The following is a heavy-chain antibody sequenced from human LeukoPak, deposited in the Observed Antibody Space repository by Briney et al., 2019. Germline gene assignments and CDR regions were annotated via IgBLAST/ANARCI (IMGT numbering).Heavy chain of an antibody. CDR2: IYHSGST. CDR3: ASVSLYSNYAFDY. D-gene: IGHD4-11*01. CDR1: GYSISSGYY. Sequence: PSETLSLTCTVSGYSISSGYYWGWIRQPPGKGLEWIGSIYHSGSTYYNPSLKSRVTISVDTSKNQFSLKLSSVTAADTAVYYCASVSLYSNYAFDYWGQGTLVTVSS. V-gene: IGHV4-38-2*02. J-gene: IGHJ4*02.